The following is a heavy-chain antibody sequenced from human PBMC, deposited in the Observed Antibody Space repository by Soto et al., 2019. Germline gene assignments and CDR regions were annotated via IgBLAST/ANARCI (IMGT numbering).Heavy chain of an antibody. J-gene: IGHJ6*02. V-gene: IGHV3-23*01. D-gene: IGHD3-3*01. Sequence: GGSLRLSCAASGFTFSSSAMSWVRQAPGKGLEWVSTISGSGGSTYYADSVKGRFTISRDNSKNTLSLQMNSLRAEDTAVYYCAKDVLFGMDVWGQGTTVTVSS. CDR2: ISGSGGST. CDR1: GFTFSSSA. CDR3: AKDVLFGMDV.